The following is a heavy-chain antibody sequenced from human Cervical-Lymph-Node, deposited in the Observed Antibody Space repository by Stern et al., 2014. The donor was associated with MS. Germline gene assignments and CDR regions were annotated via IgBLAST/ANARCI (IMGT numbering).Heavy chain of an antibody. CDR2: IYHSGST. V-gene: IGHV4-4*02. CDR3: TRVSLSGYDYFDP. CDR1: DDSISSNHW. D-gene: IGHD5-12*01. J-gene: IGHJ5*02. Sequence: QVQLQESGPGLVKPSGTLSLTCAVSDDSISSNHWWSWVRQPPGKGLEWIGEIYHSGSTNYSPSSKRRLTMSIDESKNHFSLRLSSVTAADTAVYYCTRVSLSGYDYFDPWGQGTLVTVSS.